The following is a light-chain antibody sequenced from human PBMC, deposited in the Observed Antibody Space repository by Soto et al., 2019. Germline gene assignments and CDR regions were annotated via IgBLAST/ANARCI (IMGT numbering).Light chain of an antibody. J-gene: IGKJ2*01. CDR1: QSLLHSNGYTY. CDR3: MQGLQTFYT. Sequence: DIVMTQSPLSLPVTPGEPASISCRSSQSLLHSNGYTYLDWYRQRPGQSPQLLIYLGFNRASGVPDRFSGSGSGTDFTLKISRVQAEDVGVYYCMQGLQTFYTFGQGTKLEIK. CDR2: LGF. V-gene: IGKV2-28*01.